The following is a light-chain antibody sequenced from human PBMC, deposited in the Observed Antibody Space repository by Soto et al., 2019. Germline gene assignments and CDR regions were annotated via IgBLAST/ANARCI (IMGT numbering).Light chain of an antibody. CDR3: SSYTSSSTPWV. CDR2: EVS. CDR1: SSDVGGYNY. Sequence: QSALTQPASVSGSPGQSITISCTGTSSDVGGYNYVSWYQQHPGKAPKLMIYEVSNRPSGVSNRFSGSKSGNTASLTISGLQAEDEADIYCSSYTSSSTPWVFGGGTKLTVL. V-gene: IGLV2-14*01. J-gene: IGLJ3*02.